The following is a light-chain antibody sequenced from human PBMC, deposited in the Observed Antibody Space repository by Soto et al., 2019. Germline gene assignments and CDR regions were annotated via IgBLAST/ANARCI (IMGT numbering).Light chain of an antibody. Sequence: DIVMTQSPDSLGVSLGELATINCKSSQSVLYTSNNQNYLAWYQQKSGQPPKLLIYGASARESGVPARFSGSGSGTDFTLTINGLQADDVAVYYCQQYYLVPFTFGPGTKVDIK. CDR2: GAS. V-gene: IGKV4-1*01. J-gene: IGKJ3*01. CDR3: QQYYLVPFT. CDR1: QSVLYTSNNQNY.